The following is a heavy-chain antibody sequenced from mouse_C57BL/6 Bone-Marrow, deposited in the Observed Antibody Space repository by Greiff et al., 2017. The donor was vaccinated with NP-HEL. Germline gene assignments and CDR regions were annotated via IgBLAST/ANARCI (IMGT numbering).Heavy chain of an antibody. D-gene: IGHD1-2*01. CDR2: IRNKANGYTT. J-gene: IGHJ4*01. CDR1: GFTFTDYY. CDR3: ARWGYGLYYAMDY. Sequence: EVKLMESGGGLVQPGGSLSLSCAASGFTFTDYYMSWVRQPPGKALEWLGFIRNKANGYTTEYSASVKGRFTISRDNSQSILYLQMNALRAEDSATYYCARWGYGLYYAMDYWGQGTSVTVSS. V-gene: IGHV7-3*01.